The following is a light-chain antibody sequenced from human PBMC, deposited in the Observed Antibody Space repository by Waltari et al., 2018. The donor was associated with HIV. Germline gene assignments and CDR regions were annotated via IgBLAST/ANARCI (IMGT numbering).Light chain of an antibody. J-gene: IGLJ2*01. CDR2: GVN. CDR3: TTYTDRNSLL. V-gene: IGLV2-14*01. Sequence: SALTQPASVSGSPGQSVTISCTGTSPDFDLHHFLSWYQQHPAKAPQLISFGVNYRRSGISSRFSASKCGDTASLTISGLQSGDEADYYCTTYTDRNSLLIGSGTKLTVL. CDR1: SPDFDLHHF.